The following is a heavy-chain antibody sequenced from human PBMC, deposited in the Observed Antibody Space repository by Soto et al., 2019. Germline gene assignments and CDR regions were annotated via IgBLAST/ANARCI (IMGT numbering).Heavy chain of an antibody. CDR2: ISYDGSNK. D-gene: IGHD1-1*01. V-gene: IGHV3-30*18. CDR1: GFTFSSYG. CDR3: AKSYNWNDAGFDY. J-gene: IGHJ4*02. Sequence: GGSLRLSCAASGFTFSSYGMHWVRQAPGKGLEWVAVISYDGSNKYYADSVKGRFTISRDNSKNTLYLQMNSLRAEDTAVYYCAKSYNWNDAGFDYWGQGTLVTVSS.